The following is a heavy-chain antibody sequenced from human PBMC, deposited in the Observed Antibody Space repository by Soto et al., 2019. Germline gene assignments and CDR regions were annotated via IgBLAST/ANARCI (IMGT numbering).Heavy chain of an antibody. D-gene: IGHD3-10*01. CDR2: IRSKAYGGTT. CDR3: TRDLESYYGSGSFPDY. V-gene: IGHV3-49*03. CDR1: GFTFGDYA. J-gene: IGHJ4*02. Sequence: EVQLVESGGGLVQPGRSLRLSCTASGFTFGDYAMSWFRQAPGKGLEWVGFIRSKAYGGTTEYAASVKGRFTISRDDSKSIAYLQMNSLKTEDTAVYYCTRDLESYYGSGSFPDYWGQGTLVTVSS.